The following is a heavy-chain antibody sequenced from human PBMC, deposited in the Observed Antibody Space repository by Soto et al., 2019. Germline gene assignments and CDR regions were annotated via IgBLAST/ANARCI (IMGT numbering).Heavy chain of an antibody. V-gene: IGHV4-34*01. CDR2: INHSGST. J-gene: IGHJ4*02. CDR1: GGSFSGYY. D-gene: IGHD2-21*01. Sequence: QVQLQQWGAGLLKPSETLSLTCAVYGGSFSGYYWSWIRQPPGKGLEWIGEINHSGSTNYNTSLKSRVTLSVDTSKNQFSLKLSSVTAADTAVYYCASCGGDCYGFDYWGQGTLVTVSS. CDR3: ASCGGDCYGFDY.